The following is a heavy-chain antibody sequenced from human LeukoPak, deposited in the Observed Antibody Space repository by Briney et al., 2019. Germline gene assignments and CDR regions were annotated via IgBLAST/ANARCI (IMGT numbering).Heavy chain of an antibody. CDR3: ATATVTTHYYYGMDV. J-gene: IGHJ6*02. Sequence: GGSLRLSCSASGFPFSTYAMSWVRQAPAKGLEWVSTLTGGGSTIFYADSVKGRFTISRDNSANTLYLQMNSLRAEDTAVYYCATATVTTHYYYGMDVWGQGTTVAVSS. V-gene: IGHV3-23*01. CDR1: GFPFSTYA. CDR2: LTGGGSTI. D-gene: IGHD4-17*01.